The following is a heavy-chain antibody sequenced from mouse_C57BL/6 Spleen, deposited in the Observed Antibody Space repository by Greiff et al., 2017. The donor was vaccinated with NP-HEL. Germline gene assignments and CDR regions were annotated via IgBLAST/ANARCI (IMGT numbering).Heavy chain of an antibody. CDR2: LSSGRSTI. CDR3: ARRVPHYYAMDY. D-gene: IGHD5-1*01. Sequence: EVQLMESGGGLVKPGGSLKLSCAASGFTFSDYGMHWVRQAPESGLEWVAYLSSGRSTIYYADTVKGRFTISRDNAKNTLFLQMTSLRSEDTTMYYCARRVPHYYAMDYWGQGTSVTVSS. V-gene: IGHV5-17*01. CDR1: GFTFSDYG. J-gene: IGHJ4*01.